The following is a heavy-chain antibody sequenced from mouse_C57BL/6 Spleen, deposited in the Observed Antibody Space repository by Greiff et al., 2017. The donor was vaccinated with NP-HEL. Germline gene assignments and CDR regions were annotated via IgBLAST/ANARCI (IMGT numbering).Heavy chain of an antibody. CDR1: GYTFTSYW. Sequence: QVQLQQSGTELVKPGASVTLSCKASGYTFTSYWMHWVKQRPGQGLEWIGNINPSNGGTNYNEKFKSKATLTVDKSSSTAYMQLSSLTSEDSAVYYCARDYGSSLYFDVWGTGTTVTVSS. CDR3: ARDYGSSLYFDV. CDR2: INPSNGGT. V-gene: IGHV1-53*01. D-gene: IGHD1-1*01. J-gene: IGHJ1*03.